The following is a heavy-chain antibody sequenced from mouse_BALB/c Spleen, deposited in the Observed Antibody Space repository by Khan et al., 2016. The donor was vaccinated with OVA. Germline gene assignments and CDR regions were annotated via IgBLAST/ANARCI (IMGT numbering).Heavy chain of an antibody. D-gene: IGHD2-3*01. CDR3: ARQPGYYEGSAMDY. CDR2: ISSGGSYT. Sequence: EVKLMESGGDLVKPGGSLKLSCAASGFTFSSYGMSWVRQTPDKRLEWVAAISSGGSYTYYPDSLKGRFTISRDNAKNTLYLQMSSLKSEDKAMYDCARQPGYYEGSAMDYWGQGTSVTVSS. V-gene: IGHV5-6*01. J-gene: IGHJ4*01. CDR1: GFTFSSYG.